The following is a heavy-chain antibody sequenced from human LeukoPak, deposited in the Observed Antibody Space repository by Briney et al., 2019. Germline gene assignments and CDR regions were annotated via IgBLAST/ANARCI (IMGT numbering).Heavy chain of an antibody. Sequence: ASVKVSCKASGGTFSSYAISWVRQAPGQGLEWMGWINPNSGGTNYAQKFQGRVTMTRDTSISTAYMELSRLRSDDTAVYYCARDSNLDTATVNAFDIWGQGTMVTVSS. CDR3: ARDSNLDTATVNAFDI. CDR1: GGTFSSYA. V-gene: IGHV1-2*02. J-gene: IGHJ3*02. CDR2: INPNSGGT. D-gene: IGHD5-18*01.